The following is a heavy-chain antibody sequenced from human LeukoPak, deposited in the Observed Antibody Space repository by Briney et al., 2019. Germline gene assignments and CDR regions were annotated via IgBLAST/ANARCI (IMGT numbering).Heavy chain of an antibody. Sequence: ASVKVSCKATGYTFTNYGISGVRQAPGQGLEWMGWISAYNGNTNSAQKLQGRVTMTTDTSTGTAYMELRSLRSDDTAVYYCARESNLRHCGRGSCAVSCWGQGTLVTVSS. D-gene: IGHD2-15*01. CDR1: GYTFTNYG. CDR3: ARESNLRHCGRGSCAVSC. J-gene: IGHJ4*02. CDR2: ISAYNGNT. V-gene: IGHV1-18*01.